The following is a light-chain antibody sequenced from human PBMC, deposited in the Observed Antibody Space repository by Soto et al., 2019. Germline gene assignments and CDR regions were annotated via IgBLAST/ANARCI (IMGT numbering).Light chain of an antibody. CDR3: QQRYNWPNT. CDR2: DAS. CDR1: QSVATY. J-gene: IGKJ2*01. V-gene: IGKV3-11*01. Sequence: EIVLTQSPATLSLSPGERATLSCRASQSVATYLAWYQHNPGQPPRLLIYDASNRATGIPARFSGSGSGTDFTLTISSPEPEDFAVYYCQQRYNWPNTFGQGTKLEIK.